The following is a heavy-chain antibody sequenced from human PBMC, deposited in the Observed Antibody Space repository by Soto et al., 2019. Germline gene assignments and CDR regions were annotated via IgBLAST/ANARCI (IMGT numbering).Heavy chain of an antibody. J-gene: IGHJ4*02. V-gene: IGHV4-38-2*01. CDR3: AQDSSGSGGYFDY. D-gene: IGHD3-22*01. CDR2: IYHSGST. Sequence: PSETLSLTCAVSGYSISSGYYWGWIRQPPGKGLEWIGSIYHSGSTYYNPSLKSRVTISVDTSKNQFSLKLSSVTAADTAVYYCAQDSSGSGGYFDYWGQGTLVTVSS. CDR1: GYSISSGYY.